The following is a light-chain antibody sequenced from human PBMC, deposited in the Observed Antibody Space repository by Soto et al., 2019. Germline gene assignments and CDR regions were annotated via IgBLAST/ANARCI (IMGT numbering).Light chain of an antibody. J-gene: IGLJ1*01. CDR2: EVT. CDR3: SSYTSTSTLYV. CDR1: SSDVGAYNY. Sequence: QSVLTQPASVSGAPGQSIAISCTGTSSDVGAYNYVSWYQQHPGKAPKLMIYEVTNRPSGVSNRFSGSKSGNTASLTISGLQAEDEADYYCSSYTSTSTLYVFGIGTKVTV. V-gene: IGLV2-14*01.